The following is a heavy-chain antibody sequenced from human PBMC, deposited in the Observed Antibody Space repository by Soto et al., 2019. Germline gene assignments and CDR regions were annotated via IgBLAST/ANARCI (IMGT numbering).Heavy chain of an antibody. CDR2: ISYDGSNK. CDR3: ARDRYGMDV. V-gene: IGHV3-30-3*01. CDR1: GFTFSSYA. J-gene: IGHJ6*02. Sequence: QVQLVESGGGVVQPGRSLRLSCAASGFTFSSYAMHWVRQAPGKGLEWVAVISYDGSNKYYADSVKGRFTISRDNSKNTRYLQMNSLRAEETAVYYCARDRYGMDVWGQGTTVTVSS.